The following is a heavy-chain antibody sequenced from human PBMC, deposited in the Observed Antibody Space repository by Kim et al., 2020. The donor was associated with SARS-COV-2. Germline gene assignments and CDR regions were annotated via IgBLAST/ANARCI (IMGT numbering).Heavy chain of an antibody. V-gene: IGHV3-21*01. D-gene: IGHD2-2*01. CDR1: GFTFSSYS. Sequence: GGSLRLSCAASGFTFSSYSMNWVHQAPGKGLEWVSSISSSSSYIYYADSVKGRFTISRDNAKNSLYLQMNSLRAEDTAVYYCARAGVEYCSSTSCFFFDYWGQGTLVTVSS. CDR2: ISSSSSYI. J-gene: IGHJ4*02. CDR3: ARAGVEYCSSTSCFFFDY.